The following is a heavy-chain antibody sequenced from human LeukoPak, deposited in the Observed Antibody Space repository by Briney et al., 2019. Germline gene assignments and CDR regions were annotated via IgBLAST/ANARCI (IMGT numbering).Heavy chain of an antibody. J-gene: IGHJ4*02. Sequence: GGSLRLSCAGSGFTLSSNWMHWVRQAPGKGLEWVSAISGSGGSTYYADSVKGRFTISRDNSKNTLYLQMNSLRAEDTAVYYCAKDFRGNYDSSGYYGSGIDYWGQGTLVTVSS. CDR2: ISGSGGST. CDR3: AKDFRGNYDSSGYYGSGIDY. V-gene: IGHV3-23*01. CDR1: GFTLSSNW. D-gene: IGHD3-22*01.